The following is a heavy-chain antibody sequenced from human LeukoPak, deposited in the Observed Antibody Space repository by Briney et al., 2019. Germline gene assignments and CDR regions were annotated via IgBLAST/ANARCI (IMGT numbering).Heavy chain of an antibody. Sequence: PSQTLSLTCAISGDSVSTNSDAWNWFRQSPSRGLERLGRTYYRSKWYSDYAESMKGRITINPDTSKNQFSLQVKSVTPQDTAVYYCGRGTGTFDYWGQGTLVTVSS. CDR2: TYYRSKWYS. J-gene: IGHJ4*02. CDR1: GDSVSTNSDA. V-gene: IGHV6-1*01. D-gene: IGHD1-7*01. CDR3: GRGTGTFDY.